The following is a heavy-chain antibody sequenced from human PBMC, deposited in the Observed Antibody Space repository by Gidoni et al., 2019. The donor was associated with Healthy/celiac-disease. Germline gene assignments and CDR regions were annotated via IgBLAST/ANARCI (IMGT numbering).Heavy chain of an antibody. J-gene: IGHJ4*02. Sequence: QVQLVQSGAEVKKPGASVKVSCKASGYPFTGYYMPWVRQAPGQGLEWMGWINPNSGGTNYAQKFQGRVTMTRDTSISTAYMELSRLRSDDTAVYYCARDLATIGGGYYFDYWGQGTLVTVSS. D-gene: IGHD5-12*01. V-gene: IGHV1-2*02. CDR1: GYPFTGYY. CDR2: INPNSGGT. CDR3: ARDLATIGGGYYFDY.